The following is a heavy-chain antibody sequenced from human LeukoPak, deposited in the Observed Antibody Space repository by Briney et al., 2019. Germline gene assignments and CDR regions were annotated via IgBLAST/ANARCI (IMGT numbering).Heavy chain of an antibody. J-gene: IGHJ5*02. CDR1: GFIFSSSW. Sequence: AGGSLRLSCAASGFIFSSSWMSWVRQAPGKGLEWVAYIKQDGSEKHYVDSVKGRFTISRDNAESSLYLQMNSLRAEDTAVYYCARGIKFSWGQGTLVTVSS. V-gene: IGHV3-7*04. CDR2: IKQDGSEK. CDR3: ARGIKFS.